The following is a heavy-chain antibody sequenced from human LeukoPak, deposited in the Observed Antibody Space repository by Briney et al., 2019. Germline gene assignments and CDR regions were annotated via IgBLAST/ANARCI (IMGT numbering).Heavy chain of an antibody. CDR2: IYYSGST. V-gene: IGHV4-39*01. D-gene: IGHD2-2*01. Sequence: PSETLSLTCLVSGGSVSSGSYYWGWIRQPPGKGLEWIGSIYYSGSTYYNPSLKSRVTISVDTSKNQFSLKLSSVTAADTAVYYCARRIVVVPAPTDYYGMDVWGQGTTVTVSS. J-gene: IGHJ6*02. CDR1: GGSVSSGSYY. CDR3: ARRIVVVPAPTDYYGMDV.